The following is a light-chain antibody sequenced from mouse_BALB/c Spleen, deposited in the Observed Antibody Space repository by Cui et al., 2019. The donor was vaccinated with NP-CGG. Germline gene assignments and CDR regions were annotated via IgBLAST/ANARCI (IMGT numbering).Light chain of an antibody. J-gene: IGLJ1*01. V-gene: IGLV1*01. CDR2: GNN. CDR1: TGAVTTSNY. CDR3: ALWYSNHWV. Sequence: QAVVTQESALTTSPGETVTLTCRSSTGAVTTSNYANWVQEKPDQLFTGLIGGNNNRGSGVPARFSGFPIGDKAALTITGAQTEDEAIYFCALWYSNHWVFSGGTKLTVL.